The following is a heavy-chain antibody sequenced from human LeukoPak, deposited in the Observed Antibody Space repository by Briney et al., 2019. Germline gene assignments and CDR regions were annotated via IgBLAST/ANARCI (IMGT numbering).Heavy chain of an antibody. CDR1: GFTFRSYA. CDR3: AKVSPVVVVITGAFDI. CDR2: ISGSVGST. Sequence: GGSLRLSCAASGFTFRSYAMSWVCQGPGKGLEWVSAISGSVGSTYYADSVKGRFTISRDNSKNTLYLQMNSLRAEDTAVYYCAKVSPVVVVITGAFDIWGQGTMVTVSS. V-gene: IGHV3-23*01. D-gene: IGHD3-22*01. J-gene: IGHJ3*02.